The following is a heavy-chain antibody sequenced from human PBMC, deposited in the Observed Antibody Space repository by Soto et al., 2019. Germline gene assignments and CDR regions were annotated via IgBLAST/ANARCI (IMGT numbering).Heavy chain of an antibody. Sequence: QVQLQESGPGLVKPSQTLVLTCTVSGGSITTGAYHWNWLRQHPGKGLDWIGYIYYNGATYYNSSLKSRVDISLDMSKNQFSRRLTSLTGAHTSVYYCASGSAGRFLGVARGVDVWGQGTTVTVSS. J-gene: IGHJ6*02. V-gene: IGHV4-31*03. CDR2: IYYNGAT. CDR3: ASGSAGRFLGVARGVDV. CDR1: GGSITTGAYH. D-gene: IGHD3-16*01.